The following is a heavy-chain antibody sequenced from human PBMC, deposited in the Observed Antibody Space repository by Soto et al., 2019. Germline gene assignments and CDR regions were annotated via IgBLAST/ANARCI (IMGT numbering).Heavy chain of an antibody. CDR2: IIPIFGTA. CDR3: ARADYSIFGVEPRYPNWFDP. D-gene: IGHD3-3*01. CDR1: GGTFSSYA. V-gene: IGHV1-69*12. Sequence: QVQLVQSGAEVKKPGSSVKVSCKASGGTFSSYAISWVRQAPGQGLEWMGGIIPIFGTANYAQKFQGRVTITANEYTSPAYMELSRLRSEDTAVYYCARADYSIFGVEPRYPNWFDPWGQGTLVTVSS. J-gene: IGHJ5*02.